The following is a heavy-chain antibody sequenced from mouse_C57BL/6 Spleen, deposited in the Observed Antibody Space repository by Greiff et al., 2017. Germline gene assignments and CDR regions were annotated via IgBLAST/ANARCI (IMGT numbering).Heavy chain of an antibody. D-gene: IGHD2-2*01. V-gene: IGHV5-9*01. CDR3: ARHVWLRPGYYFDY. CDR1: GFTFSSYT. Sequence: EVKLVESGGGLVKPGGSLKLSCAASGFTFSSYTMSWVRQTPEKRLEWVATISGGGGNTYYPDSVKGRFTISRDNAKNTLYLQMSSLRSEDTALYYCARHVWLRPGYYFDYWGQGTTLAVSS. J-gene: IGHJ2*01. CDR2: ISGGGGNT.